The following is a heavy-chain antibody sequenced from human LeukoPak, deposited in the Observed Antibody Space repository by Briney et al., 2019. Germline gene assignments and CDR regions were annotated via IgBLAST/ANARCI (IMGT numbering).Heavy chain of an antibody. D-gene: IGHD1-14*01. CDR3: TRDRSRAEDD. CDR2: INQGGSDK. Sequence: GGSLRLSCAASGFIFSGSVMHWVRQAPGKGLEWVANINQGGSDKYYVDSVKGRFTISRDNANNLLYLQMNSLRGEDTAVYYCTRDRSRAEDDWGQGTLVTVSS. CDR1: GFIFSGSV. V-gene: IGHV3-7*01. J-gene: IGHJ4*02.